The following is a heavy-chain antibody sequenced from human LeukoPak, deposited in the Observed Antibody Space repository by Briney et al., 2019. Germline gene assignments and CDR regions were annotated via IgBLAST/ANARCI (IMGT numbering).Heavy chain of an antibody. Sequence: SETLSPTCTVSGGSVSRHCWGWIRQTPEKGLEWIGYVCYPGTTGYRPSLNSRVAISLDTSKNQFSLRLTSVTAADTAVYYCASGGIAGWYFDLWGRGTLVTVSS. D-gene: IGHD1-14*01. V-gene: IGHV4-59*02. CDR3: ASGGIAGWYFDL. CDR2: VCYPGTT. J-gene: IGHJ2*01. CDR1: GGSVSRHC.